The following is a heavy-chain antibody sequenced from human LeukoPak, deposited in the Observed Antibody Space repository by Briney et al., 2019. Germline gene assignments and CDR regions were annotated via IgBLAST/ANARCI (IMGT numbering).Heavy chain of an antibody. V-gene: IGHV3-48*01. J-gene: IGHJ3*02. D-gene: IGHD3-22*01. CDR1: GFTFSSYS. CDR3: ARADDSSGYYPDAFDI. CDR2: ISSSSSTI. Sequence: GGSLRLSCAASGFTFSSYSMNWVRQAPGKGLKWVSYISSSSSTIYYADSVKGRFTISRDNAKNSLYLQMNSLRAEDTAVYYCARADDSSGYYPDAFDIWGQGTVVTVSS.